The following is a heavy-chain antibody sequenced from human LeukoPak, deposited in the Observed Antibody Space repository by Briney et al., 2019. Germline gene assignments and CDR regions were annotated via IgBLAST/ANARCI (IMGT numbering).Heavy chain of an antibody. J-gene: IGHJ4*02. CDR3: AKDLQGDGYNFDY. V-gene: IGHV3-23*01. Sequence: PGGSLRLSCAASGFIFSSYAMSWVRQAPGKGLEWISGIGGRGDTTYYADFVKGRITISRDNSKSTLYLHMNSLRVEDTAVYYCAKDLQGDGYNFDYWGQGTLVTVSS. CDR2: IGGRGDTT. D-gene: IGHD5-24*01. CDR1: GFIFSSYA.